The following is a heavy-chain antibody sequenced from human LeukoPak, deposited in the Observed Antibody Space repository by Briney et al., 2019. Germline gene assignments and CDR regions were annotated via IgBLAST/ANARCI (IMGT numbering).Heavy chain of an antibody. Sequence: SETLSLTCTVSGGSISSGDYYWRWIRQSPGKGLEWIGYIYYSGSTYYNPSLKSRVTISVDTSKNQFSLKLSSVTAADTAVYYCARVRGGMDVWGQGTTVTVSS. CDR2: IYYSGST. CDR1: GGSISSGDYY. J-gene: IGHJ6*02. D-gene: IGHD3-10*01. V-gene: IGHV4-30-4*01. CDR3: ARVRGGMDV.